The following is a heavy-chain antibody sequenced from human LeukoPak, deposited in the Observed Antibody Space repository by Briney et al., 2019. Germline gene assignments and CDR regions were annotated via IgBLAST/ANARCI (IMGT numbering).Heavy chain of an antibody. V-gene: IGHV4-34*01. Sequence: PSETLSLTCAVYGGSFSGYYWSWIRQPPGKGLEWIGEINHSGSTNYNPSLKSRVTISIDTSKDQFSLKLSSVTAADTAVYYCARVLSSSRGPGYYYYGMDVWGQGTTVTVSS. D-gene: IGHD2-15*01. CDR1: GGSFSGYY. J-gene: IGHJ6*02. CDR2: INHSGST. CDR3: ARVLSSSRGPGYYYYGMDV.